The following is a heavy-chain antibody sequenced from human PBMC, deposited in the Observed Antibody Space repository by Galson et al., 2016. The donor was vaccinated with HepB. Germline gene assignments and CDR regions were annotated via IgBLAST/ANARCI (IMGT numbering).Heavy chain of an antibody. CDR2: INNEGRGT. Sequence: SLRLSCAVSGFTFSGDWMHWVRQAPGKGLVWSSGINNEGRGTFYADPLKGGFTISRDNAKNTLFLQLSSLGAEDSAVYYCATIFGIRDIWGQETLVTVSS. J-gene: IGHJ4*02. CDR3: ATIFGIRDI. D-gene: IGHD3-3*02. V-gene: IGHV3-74*01. CDR1: GFTFSGDW.